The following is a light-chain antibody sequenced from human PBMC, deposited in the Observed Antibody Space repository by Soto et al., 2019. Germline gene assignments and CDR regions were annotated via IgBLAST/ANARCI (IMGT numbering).Light chain of an antibody. CDR2: AAS. CDR3: QQSYSTPPLT. CDR1: QGISTY. Sequence: DIQMTQSPSSVSASIGDRVSITCRASQGISTYLGWYQQKPGKAPKLLIYAASSLQTGVPSRFSGSGSGTDFTLTISSLQPEDFATYYCQQSYSTPPLTFGGGTKVDIK. V-gene: IGKV1-39*01. J-gene: IGKJ4*01.